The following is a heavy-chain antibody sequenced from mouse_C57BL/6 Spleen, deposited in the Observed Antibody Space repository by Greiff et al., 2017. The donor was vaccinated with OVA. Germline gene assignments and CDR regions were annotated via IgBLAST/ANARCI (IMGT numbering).Heavy chain of an antibody. CDR3: ARSGGGTYYFDY. D-gene: IGHD4-1*01. V-gene: IGHV1-19*01. J-gene: IGHJ2*01. CDR1: GYTFTDYY. CDR2: INPYNGGT. Sequence: VQLKESGPVLVKPGASVKMSCKASGYTFTDYYMNWVKQSHGKSLEWIGVINPYNGGTSYNQKFKGKATLTVDKSSSTAYMELNSLTSEDSAVYYCARSGGGTYYFDYWGQGTTLTVSS.